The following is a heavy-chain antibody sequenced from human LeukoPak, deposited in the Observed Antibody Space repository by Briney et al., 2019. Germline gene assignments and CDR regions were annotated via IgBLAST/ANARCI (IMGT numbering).Heavy chain of an antibody. V-gene: IGHV3-23*01. CDR1: GFTFSSYA. CDR2: ISGSGGST. CDR3: ANRGLYSTEGSDY. Sequence: GGSLRLSCAAPGFTFSSYAMSWVRQAPGKGLEWVSAISGSGGSTYYADSVKGRFTISRDNSKNTLFLQMNSLRAGDTAVYYCANRGLYSTEGSDYWGQGTLVTVSS. J-gene: IGHJ4*02. D-gene: IGHD6-13*01.